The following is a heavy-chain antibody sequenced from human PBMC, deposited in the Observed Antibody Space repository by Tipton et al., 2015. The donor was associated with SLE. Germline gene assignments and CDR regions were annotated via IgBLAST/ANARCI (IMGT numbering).Heavy chain of an antibody. Sequence: QLVQSGAEVKKPGSSVKVSCKASGGTFSNNAITWMRQAPGQGLEWMGGIIRIFGTANYAQKFQGRVTITADESTGTAYMEVSSLRADDTAVYHCARVGVSSSSRFYYYGMDVWGQGTTVTVSS. V-gene: IGHV1-69*01. D-gene: IGHD6-6*01. CDR1: GGTFSNNA. CDR2: IIRIFGTA. CDR3: ARVGVSSSSRFYYYGMDV. J-gene: IGHJ6*02.